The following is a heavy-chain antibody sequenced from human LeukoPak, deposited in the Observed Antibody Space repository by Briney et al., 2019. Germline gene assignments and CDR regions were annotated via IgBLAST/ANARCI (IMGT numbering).Heavy chain of an antibody. J-gene: IGHJ2*01. CDR3: ARADDYGGNSVFDL. CDR1: GFTFSSYS. Sequence: GSLRLSCAASGFTFSSYSMNWVRQAPGKGLEWVSYISSSSSTIYYADSVKGRFTISRDNAKNSLYLQMNSLRDEDTAVYYCARADDYGGNSVFDLWGRGTLVTVSS. V-gene: IGHV3-48*02. D-gene: IGHD4-23*01. CDR2: ISSSSSTI.